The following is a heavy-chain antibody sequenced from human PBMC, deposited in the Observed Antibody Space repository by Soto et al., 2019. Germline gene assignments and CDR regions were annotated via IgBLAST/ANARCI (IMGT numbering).Heavy chain of an antibody. Sequence: GGSLRLSCAASGFTFSNYSMNWVRQAPGKGLEWVSSISTSSGYRYYADSVKGRFTISRDNAKKSLYLQMNSLRAEDTAVYYCARGGSGGSSAYFDYWGQGTLVTVSS. CDR1: GFTFSNYS. CDR3: ARGGSGGSSAYFDY. V-gene: IGHV3-21*04. D-gene: IGHD2-15*01. CDR2: ISTSSGYR. J-gene: IGHJ4*02.